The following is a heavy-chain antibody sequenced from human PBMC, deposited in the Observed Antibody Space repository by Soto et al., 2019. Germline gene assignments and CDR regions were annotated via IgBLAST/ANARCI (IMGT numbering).Heavy chain of an antibody. CDR2: IIPIFGTA. CDR1: GGTFSSYA. CDR3: ARDGVRGLIHGLVSPYYFDY. J-gene: IGHJ4*02. Sequence: QVQLVQSGAEVKKPGSSVKVSCKASGGTFSSYAISWVRQAPGQGLEWMGGIIPIFGTANYAQKFQGRVTITADESTSTAYMELSSLRSEDTAVYYCARDGVRGLIHGLVSPYYFDYWGQGTLVTVSS. D-gene: IGHD3-9*01. V-gene: IGHV1-69*01.